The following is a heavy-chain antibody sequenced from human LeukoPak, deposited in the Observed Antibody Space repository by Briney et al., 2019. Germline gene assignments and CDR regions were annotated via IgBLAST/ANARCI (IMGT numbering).Heavy chain of an antibody. CDR2: IYPNSGGT. J-gene: IGHJ4*02. CDR1: GYTFTGYY. Sequence: ASVKVSCKASGYTFTGYYMHWVRQAPGQGLEWMGWIYPNSGGTNYAQKFQGRVTMTRDTSISTGYMELSSLRSDDTAVYYCARPAEDYGSGSYSYWGQGTLVTVSS. V-gene: IGHV1-2*02. CDR3: ARPAEDYGSGSYSY. D-gene: IGHD3-10*01.